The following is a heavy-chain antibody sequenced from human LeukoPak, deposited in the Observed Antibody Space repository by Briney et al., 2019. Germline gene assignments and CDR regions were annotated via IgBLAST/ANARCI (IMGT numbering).Heavy chain of an antibody. CDR3: ARDGSVGYSSGRWGIDY. Sequence: GGSLRLSCAASGFTFSSYAMHWVRQAPGKGLEWVAVISYDGSNKYYADSAKGRFTISRDNSKNTLYLQMNSLRPEDTAVYYCARDGSVGYSSGRWGIDYWGQGTLVTVSS. D-gene: IGHD6-19*01. CDR2: ISYDGSNK. J-gene: IGHJ4*02. V-gene: IGHV3-30*04. CDR1: GFTFSSYA.